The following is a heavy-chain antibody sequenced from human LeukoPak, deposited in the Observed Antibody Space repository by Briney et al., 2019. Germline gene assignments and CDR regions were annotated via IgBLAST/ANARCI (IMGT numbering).Heavy chain of an antibody. CDR2: IRSKANSYAT. V-gene: IGHV3-73*01. CDR3: TSPLGNDAFDI. D-gene: IGHD7-27*01. CDR1: GSTFTASA. Sequence: GGSLRLSCAASGSTFTASAMHWVRQASGKGLEWVGRIRSKANSYATAYAASVKGRFTISRDDSKNTAYLQMNSLKTEDTAVYYCTSPLGNDAFDIWGQGTMVTVSS. J-gene: IGHJ3*02.